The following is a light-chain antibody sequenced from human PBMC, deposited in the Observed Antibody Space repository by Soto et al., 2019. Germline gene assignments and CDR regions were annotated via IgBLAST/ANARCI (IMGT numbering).Light chain of an antibody. CDR1: QGISSF. CDR3: QQLNSFPIP. V-gene: IGKV1-9*01. Sequence: IQLPQSPSSLSPPVKDRVTNTSRASQGISSFLAWYQQKPGKAPKLLIYGASTLQSGVPSRFSGSGSGTDFTLTIGSLQPEDFATYYCQQLNSFPIPFGPGTKVDIK. J-gene: IGKJ3*01. CDR2: GAS.